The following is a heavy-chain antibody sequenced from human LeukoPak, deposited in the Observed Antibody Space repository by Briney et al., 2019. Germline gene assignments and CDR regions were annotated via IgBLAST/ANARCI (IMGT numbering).Heavy chain of an antibody. CDR3: ARAPYYFESSGYSFAFDI. Sequence: ASVKVSCKASGYTFTSYDINWVRQAPGQGLEWMGWINTNTGNPTYAQDFTGRFVFSLDTSVSTAYLQIRSLKAEDTAVYYCARAPYYFESSGYSFAFDIWGQGTMVTVSS. CDR1: GYTFTSYD. CDR2: INTNTGNP. J-gene: IGHJ3*02. V-gene: IGHV7-4-1*02. D-gene: IGHD3-22*01.